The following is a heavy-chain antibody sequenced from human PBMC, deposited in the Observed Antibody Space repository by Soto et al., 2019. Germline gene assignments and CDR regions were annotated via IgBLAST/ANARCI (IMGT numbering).Heavy chain of an antibody. CDR1: GGSISSGGYY. D-gene: IGHD1-7*01. CDR3: ARLITSSWNYVR. CDR2: IYYSGST. J-gene: IGHJ4*02. Sequence: QVQLQESGPGLVKPSQTLSLTCTVSGGSISSGGYYWSWIRQHPGKGLEWIGYIYYSGSTYYNPSLKTRVTISVDTSKNQFSLKLSSVTAADTAVYYCARLITSSWNYVRWGQGTLVTVSS. V-gene: IGHV4-31*03.